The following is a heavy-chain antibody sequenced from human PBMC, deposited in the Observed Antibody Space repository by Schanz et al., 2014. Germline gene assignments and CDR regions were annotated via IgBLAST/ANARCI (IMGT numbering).Heavy chain of an antibody. J-gene: IGHJ4*02. Sequence: EVQLVESGGGFVQPGGSLGLSCVVSGFTVSSDTMSWVRQAPGRGLEWVSTIYASGATYYADSVKRRFTISRDISKNTLHLQVTSLRAEDTAIYYCARDGNYYGSRNYYKTPYYFDYWGQGTLVTVSS. CDR1: GFTVSSDT. D-gene: IGHD3-10*01. CDR3: ARDGNYYGSRNYYKTPYYFDY. CDR2: IYASGAT. V-gene: IGHV3-66*01.